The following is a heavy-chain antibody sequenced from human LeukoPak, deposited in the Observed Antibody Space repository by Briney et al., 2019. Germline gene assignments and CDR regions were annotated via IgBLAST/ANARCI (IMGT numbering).Heavy chain of an antibody. CDR2: IYYSGST. V-gene: IGHV4-59*01. CDR3: AREGDYCDYFDY. CDR1: GGSISSYY. D-gene: IGHD4-17*01. Sequence: SETLSLTCTVSGGSISSYYWSWIRQPPGKGLEWIGYIYYSGSTNYTPSLKSRVTISVDTSKNKFSLKLSCLTAADTAVYYCAREGDYCDYFDYWGQGTLVTASS. J-gene: IGHJ4*02.